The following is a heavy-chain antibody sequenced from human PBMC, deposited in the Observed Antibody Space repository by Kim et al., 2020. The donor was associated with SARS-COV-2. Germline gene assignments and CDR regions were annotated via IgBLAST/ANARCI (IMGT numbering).Heavy chain of an antibody. D-gene: IGHD3-10*01. V-gene: IGHV3-64D*06. J-gene: IGHJ4*02. CDR2: ISSNGGST. CDR1: GFTFSSYA. Sequence: GGSLRLSCSASGFTFSSYAMHWVRQAPGKGLEYVSAISSNGGSTYYADSVKGRFTISRDNSKNTLYLQMSSLRAEDTAVYYCVKEIMVRGVIISPFDYWGQGTLVTVSS. CDR3: VKEIMVRGVIISPFDY.